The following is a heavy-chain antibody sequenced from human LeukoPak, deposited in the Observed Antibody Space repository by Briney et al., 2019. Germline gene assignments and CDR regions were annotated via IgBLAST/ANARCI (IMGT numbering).Heavy chain of an antibody. Sequence: PGGSLRLSCTASGFTFSSHAMTWVRQAPGKELEWVSLIYSGGGTYYADFVKGRFTISKDNSKNTLYLLMNSLRAEDTAVYYCASGYDGGGFYDFWGQGTLVTVSS. CDR3: ASGYDGGGFYDF. CDR2: IYSGGGT. V-gene: IGHV3-66*01. J-gene: IGHJ4*02. D-gene: IGHD3-22*01. CDR1: GFTFSSHA.